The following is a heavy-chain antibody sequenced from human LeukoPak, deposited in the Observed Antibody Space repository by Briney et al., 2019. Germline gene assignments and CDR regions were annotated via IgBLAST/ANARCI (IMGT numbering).Heavy chain of an antibody. V-gene: IGHV4-31*03. CDR2: IYYSGST. CDR3: ARGVLYLDY. CDR1: GGSISSSSYY. D-gene: IGHD3-9*01. J-gene: IGHJ4*02. Sequence: SETLSLTCTVSGGSISSSSYYWGWIRQPPGKGLEWIGYIYYSGSTYYNPSLKSRVTISVDTSKNQFSLKLSSVTAADTAVYYCARGVLYLDYWGQGTLVTVSS.